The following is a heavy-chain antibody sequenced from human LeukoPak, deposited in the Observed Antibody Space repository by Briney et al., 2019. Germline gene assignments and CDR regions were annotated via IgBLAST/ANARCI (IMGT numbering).Heavy chain of an antibody. CDR1: GYTFTGYY. Sequence: ASVQVSCKASGYTFTGYYMHWVRPAPGQGREWMGRINPNSGGTDYAQKFRGRVTMTRDTSISTAYMELSRLRSDDTAVYYCATDAYYYDSSAYSTSVHYFDYWGQGTLVTVSS. CDR3: ATDAYYYDSSAYSTSVHYFDY. D-gene: IGHD3-22*01. CDR2: INPNSGGT. V-gene: IGHV1-2*06. J-gene: IGHJ4*02.